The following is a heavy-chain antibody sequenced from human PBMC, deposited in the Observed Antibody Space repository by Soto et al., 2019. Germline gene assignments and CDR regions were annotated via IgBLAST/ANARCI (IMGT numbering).Heavy chain of an antibody. V-gene: IGHV1-2*04. CDR1: GYTFTGYY. Sequence: GASVKVSCKASGYTFTGYYMHWVRQAPGQGLEWMGWINPNSGGTNYAQKFQGWVTMTRDTSISTAYMELSRLRSDDTAVYYCARDKRYDILTGYYKGYYYYGMDFWGQGIMVTVSS. J-gene: IGHJ6*02. CDR3: ARDKRYDILTGYYKGYYYYGMDF. D-gene: IGHD3-9*01. CDR2: INPNSGGT.